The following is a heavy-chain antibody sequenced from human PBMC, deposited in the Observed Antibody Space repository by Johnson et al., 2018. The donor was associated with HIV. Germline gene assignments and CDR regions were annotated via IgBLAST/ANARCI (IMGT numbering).Heavy chain of an antibody. Sequence: VQLVESGGGLAKPAWSPRLSCAASQFTFSSYYMNCVRQAPGNGLELVGQVNPNGGNTYLIDSGKDRFNTSRDHAKNTLHLQMNSLRTEDMAVYYCARGGAQFLEWLLSDQYAFDIWGQGTMVTVS. CDR1: QFTFSSYY. D-gene: IGHD3-3*01. CDR2: VNPNGGNT. CDR3: ARGGAQFLEWLLSDQYAFDI. J-gene: IGHJ3*02. V-gene: IGHV3-25*03.